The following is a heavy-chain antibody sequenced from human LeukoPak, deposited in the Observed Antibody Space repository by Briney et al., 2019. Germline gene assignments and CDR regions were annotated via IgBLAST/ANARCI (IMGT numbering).Heavy chain of an antibody. CDR2: IWYDGSNK. D-gene: IGHD1-26*01. J-gene: IGHJ4*02. Sequence: PGGSLRLSCAPSGFTLSRYGMRWVPHAPGKGVGWVAFIWYDGSNKYYADSVKGRFTISRDNSKNTLYLQMNSLRAEDTAVYYCAKDLVGDTTHWGQGTLVTVAS. CDR3: AKDLVGDTTH. V-gene: IGHV3-30*02. CDR1: GFTLSRYG.